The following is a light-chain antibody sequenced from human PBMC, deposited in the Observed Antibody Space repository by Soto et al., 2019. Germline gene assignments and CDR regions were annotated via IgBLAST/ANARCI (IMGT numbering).Light chain of an antibody. V-gene: IGKV3-20*01. CDR1: QSVSSSY. CDR2: GAY. CDR3: HQYDSSPLT. J-gene: IGKJ4*01. Sequence: EIVLTQSPGTLSLSPGERATLSCRASQSVSSSYLAWYQQKPGQAPRLLIYGAYSRATGIPDRFSGSGSGTDFTLTISRLEPEDFAVYYWHQYDSSPLTFGGGTKVKIK.